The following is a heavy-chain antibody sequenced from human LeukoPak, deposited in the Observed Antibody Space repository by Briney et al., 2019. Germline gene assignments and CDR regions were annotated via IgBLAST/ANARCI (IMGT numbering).Heavy chain of an antibody. CDR2: ISSASRTI. J-gene: IGHJ4*02. D-gene: IGHD3-22*01. V-gene: IGHV3-48*04. CDR1: GLTLYHYY. CDR3: ALNVGRFYYDSTGEDY. Sequence: GGSLRLSCTVSGLTLYHYYMKWPRQAPGKGLEWVSYISSASRTIKYADFVRGRFTVSRDNAKKSLHLQMNRLTTEDTAVNFFALNVGRFYYDSTGEDYWGQGTLVTVSS.